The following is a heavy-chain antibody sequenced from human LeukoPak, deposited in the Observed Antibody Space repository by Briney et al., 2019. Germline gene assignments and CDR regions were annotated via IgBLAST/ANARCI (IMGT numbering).Heavy chain of an antibody. V-gene: IGHV3-11*04. D-gene: IGHD1-26*01. CDR1: GFTFTDYY. J-gene: IGHJ4*02. Sequence: PGGSLRLSCAASGFTFTDYYMSWIRQAPGKGLEWISYITTSGTSTYYADSVKGRFTISRDNGKTALSLQMNSLRAEDTAVHYCVVHSATSCYWGQGTLVTVSS. CDR3: VVHSATSCY. CDR2: ITTSGTST.